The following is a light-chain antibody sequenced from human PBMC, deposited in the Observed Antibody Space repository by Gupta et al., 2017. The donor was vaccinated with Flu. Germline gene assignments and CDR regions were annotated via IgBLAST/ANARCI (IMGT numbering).Light chain of an antibody. Sequence: QSALTQPPSVSGSPGQSVTISCTGTRSDIGTYNRVSWYQQPPGTAPILMIYEVSNRPAGVPDRFSASKAGNTASLTISGLQGEDEADYYCSSYTSSYTYVFGTGTKLTVL. CDR3: SSYTSSYTYV. CDR1: RSDIGTYNR. V-gene: IGLV2-18*02. CDR2: EVS. J-gene: IGLJ1*01.